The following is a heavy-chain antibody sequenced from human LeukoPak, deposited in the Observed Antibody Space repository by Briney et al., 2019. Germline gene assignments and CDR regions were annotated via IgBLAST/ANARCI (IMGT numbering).Heavy chain of an antibody. Sequence: SETLPLTCTVSGGSITSHYWSWIRQPAGKGLEWIGRIYGSGITNYNPSLKSRVTMSVDTSKNQFSLKLSSLTAADTAVYYCARSTVAGTMEEFEFDYWGQGTLVTVSS. CDR2: IYGSGIT. V-gene: IGHV4-4*07. D-gene: IGHD6-19*01. CDR1: GGSITSHY. CDR3: ARSTVAGTMEEFEFDY. J-gene: IGHJ4*02.